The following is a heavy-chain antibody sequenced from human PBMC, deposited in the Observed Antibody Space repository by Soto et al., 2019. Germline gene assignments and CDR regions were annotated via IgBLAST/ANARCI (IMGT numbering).Heavy chain of an antibody. CDR1: GGFIRSSSYY. Sequence: GTLSLTCTVSGGFIRSSSYYWGWIRQPPGKGLEWIGSIYYSGSTYYSPSLKSRVTMSVDASKNQFSLKLSSVTAADTAVYYCARNYLTTVNNWFDPWGQGTLVTVSS. D-gene: IGHD4-4*01. CDR2: IYYSGST. V-gene: IGHV4-39*01. CDR3: ARNYLTTVNNWFDP. J-gene: IGHJ5*02.